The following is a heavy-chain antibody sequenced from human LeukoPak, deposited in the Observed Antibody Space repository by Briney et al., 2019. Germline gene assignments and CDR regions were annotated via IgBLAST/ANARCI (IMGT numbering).Heavy chain of an antibody. D-gene: IGHD1-26*01. J-gene: IGHJ4*02. V-gene: IGHV3-74*01. CDR3: AKGPTIPPHYSTTRNYFETKAHFDY. Sequence: GGSLRLSCAASGFTFSNYWMHWVRQAPGKGLVWVSRINSDGINTSYADSVKGRFTISRDNAKNTLYLQMNSLRPEDTALYYCAKGPTIPPHYSTTRNYFETKAHFDYWGQGTLVTVSS. CDR2: INSDGINT. CDR1: GFTFSNYW.